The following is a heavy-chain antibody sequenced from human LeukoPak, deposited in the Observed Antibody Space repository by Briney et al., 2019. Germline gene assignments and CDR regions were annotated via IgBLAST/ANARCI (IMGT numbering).Heavy chain of an antibody. CDR2: ISGSGGST. J-gene: IGHJ5*02. CDR3: ARDGSTSNWFDP. D-gene: IGHD5/OR15-5a*01. CDR1: GFTVSSNY. Sequence: GGSLRLSCAASGFTVSSNYMSWVRQAPGKGLEWVSAISGSGGSTYYADSVKGRFTISRDNSKNTLYLQMNSLRAEDTAVYYCARDGSTSNWFDPWGQGTLVTVSS. V-gene: IGHV3-23*01.